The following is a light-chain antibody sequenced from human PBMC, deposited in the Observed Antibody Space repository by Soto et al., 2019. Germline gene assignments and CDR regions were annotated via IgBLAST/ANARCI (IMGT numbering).Light chain of an antibody. V-gene: IGKV1-13*02. J-gene: IGKJ1*01. CDR1: QSISSY. CDR3: QQYNTYPWT. CDR2: AAS. Sequence: IQMTQSPSSLSASVGDRVTITCRASQSISSYLTWYQQKPGKAPKLLIYAASSLEGGVPSRFSGSGSGTEFTLTISSLQPDDFATYFCQQYNTYPWTFGQGTKGDIK.